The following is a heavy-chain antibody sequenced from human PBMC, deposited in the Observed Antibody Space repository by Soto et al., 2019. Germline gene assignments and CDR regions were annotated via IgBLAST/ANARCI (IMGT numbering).Heavy chain of an antibody. CDR2: LYYGRSA. CDR1: GDSISSYY. D-gene: IGHD4-17*01. J-gene: IGHJ4*02. Sequence: PSETLSLTCAVSGDSISSYYCMWIRQPPGKGLESIGYLYYGRSANYNPSLKSRVTLSVDTSTNQCSLTLSSVTAADTAVYYCATTNDYGEGTFDYWGQGTLVTAPQ. V-gene: IGHV4-59*04. CDR3: ATTNDYGEGTFDY.